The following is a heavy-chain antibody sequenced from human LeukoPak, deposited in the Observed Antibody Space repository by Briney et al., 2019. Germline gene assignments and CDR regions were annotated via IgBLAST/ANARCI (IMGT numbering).Heavy chain of an antibody. CDR2: IYSGGST. D-gene: IGHD3-3*01. V-gene: IGHV3-53*01. CDR1: GFTVSSNY. CDR3: AKAGSITIFGVVIIPYFDY. Sequence: GGSLRLSCAASGFTVSSNYMSWVRQAPGKGLEWVSVIYSGGSTYYADSVKGRFTISRDNSKNTLYLQMNSLRAEDTAVYYCAKAGSITIFGVVIIPYFDYWGQGTLVTVSS. J-gene: IGHJ4*02.